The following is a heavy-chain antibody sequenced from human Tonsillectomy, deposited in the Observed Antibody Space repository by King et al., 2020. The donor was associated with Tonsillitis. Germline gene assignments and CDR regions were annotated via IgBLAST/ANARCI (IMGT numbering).Heavy chain of an antibody. CDR1: GGSIYSGNFY. V-gene: IGHV4-61*02. J-gene: IGHJ3*01. Sequence: QVQLQESGPGLVKPSQTLSLTCTVSGGSIYSGNFYWSWIRQPAGKELEWIGRIYTSGSTNYNPSLKSRVTMSVDTSKNQLSLKLSSGTAADTAVYYCAGEISGSPTYGSAFDVWGQGTGVTVSA. CDR2: IYTSGST. D-gene: IGHD1-26*01. CDR3: AGEISGSPTYGSAFDV.